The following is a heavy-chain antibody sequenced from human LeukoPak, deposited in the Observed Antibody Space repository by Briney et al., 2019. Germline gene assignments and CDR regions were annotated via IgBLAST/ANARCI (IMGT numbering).Heavy chain of an antibody. CDR3: AREEDSSSWYWGNY. CDR1: GYTFTSYG. D-gene: IGHD6-13*01. V-gene: IGHV1-18*01. J-gene: IGHJ4*02. Sequence: ASVKVSCKASGYTFTSYGISWVRQAPGQGLEWMGWISVYNGNTNYAQKLQGRVTMTTDTSTSTAYMELRSLRSDDTAVYYCAREEDSSSWYWGNYWGQGTLVTVSS. CDR2: ISVYNGNT.